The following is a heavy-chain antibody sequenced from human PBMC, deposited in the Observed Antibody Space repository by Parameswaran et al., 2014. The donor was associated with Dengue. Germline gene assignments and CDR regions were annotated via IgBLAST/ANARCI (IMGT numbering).Heavy chain of an antibody. CDR2: INTNSGGT. J-gene: IGHJ4*02. CDR3: GRDFRDFGVVIIDY. D-gene: IGHD3-3*01. V-gene: IGHV1-2*02. Sequence: WVRQAPGQGLEWMGWINTNSGGTNYAQRFQGRVTMTRDTSISTAYMELSRLSSDDTAVYYCGRDFRDFGVVIIDYWGQGTLVTVSS.